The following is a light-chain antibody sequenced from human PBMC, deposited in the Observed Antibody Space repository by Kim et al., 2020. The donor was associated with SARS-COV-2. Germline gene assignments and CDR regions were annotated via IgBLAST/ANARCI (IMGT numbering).Light chain of an antibody. J-gene: IGKJ4*01. CDR2: DAS. CDR3: QQRSNWPRGLT. Sequence: QGGRATLSCRAGQSVSSYLAWYQQKPGQAPRLLIYDASNRATGIPARFSGSGSGTDFTLTISSLEPEDFAVYYCQQRSNWPRGLTFGGGTKVDIK. V-gene: IGKV3-11*01. CDR1: QSVSSY.